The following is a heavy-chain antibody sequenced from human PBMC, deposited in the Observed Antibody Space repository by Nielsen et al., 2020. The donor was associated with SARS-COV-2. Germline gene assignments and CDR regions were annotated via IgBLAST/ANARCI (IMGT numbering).Heavy chain of an antibody. D-gene: IGHD1-26*01. J-gene: IGHJ3*01. CDR3: ARDGVVGSTNTFDV. Sequence: GESLKISCVVSGFTISTYGMSWVRQAPGKGLTWVSHITFDGTGTSYADSVKGRFTISRDNAKNTVYLQMNSLRAEDTAVYYCARDGVVGSTNTFDVWGQGTVVTVSS. V-gene: IGHV3-74*01. CDR2: ITFDGTGT. CDR1: GFTISTYG.